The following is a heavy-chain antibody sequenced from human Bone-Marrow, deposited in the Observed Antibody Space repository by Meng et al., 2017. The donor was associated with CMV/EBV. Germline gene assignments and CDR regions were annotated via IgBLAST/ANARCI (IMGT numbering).Heavy chain of an antibody. V-gene: IGHV3-21*01. Sequence: GESLKISCAASGFTFSSYSMNWVRQAPGKGLEWVSSISSSSSYIYYADSVKGRFTISRDNSKNTLYLQMNSLRAEDTAVYYCARGDGYQLPTAVDYWGQGTLVTFYS. CDR2: ISSSSSYI. CDR1: GFTFSSYS. D-gene: IGHD2-2*01. J-gene: IGHJ4*02. CDR3: ARGDGYQLPTAVDY.